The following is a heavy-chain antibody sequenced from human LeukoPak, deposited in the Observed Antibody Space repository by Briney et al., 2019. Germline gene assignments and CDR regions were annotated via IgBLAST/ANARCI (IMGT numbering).Heavy chain of an antibody. CDR1: GGSISSYY. Sequence: PSETLSLTCTVSGGSISSYYWSWIRRAPGKGLEWIGYIYYSGSTNYNPALKSRVTISVDTYNNQFSLKLSSVTAADTAVYYCARGLGRDGYNFDYWGQGTLVTVSS. V-gene: IGHV4-59*01. CDR2: IYYSGST. J-gene: IGHJ4*02. CDR3: ARGLGRDGYNFDY. D-gene: IGHD5-24*01.